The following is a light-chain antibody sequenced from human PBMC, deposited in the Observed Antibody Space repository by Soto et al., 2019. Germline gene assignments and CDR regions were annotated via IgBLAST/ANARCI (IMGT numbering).Light chain of an antibody. J-gene: IGLJ2*01. Sequence: QSVLTQPPSVSGAPGQRVTISCTGSSSNIGAGYDVHWYQQLPETAPKLLIYDNTDRPSGVPDRYSASKSGTSASLAITGLQAEDEADYYCQSYDSSLSGVVFGGGTKLTVL. CDR2: DNT. CDR3: QSYDSSLSGVV. CDR1: SSNIGAGYD. V-gene: IGLV1-40*01.